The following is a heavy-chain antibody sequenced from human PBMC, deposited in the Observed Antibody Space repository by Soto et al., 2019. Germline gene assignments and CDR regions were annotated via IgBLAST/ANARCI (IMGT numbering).Heavy chain of an antibody. J-gene: IGHJ4*02. V-gene: IGHV4-31*03. D-gene: IGHD3-10*01. CDR1: GGSISSGGYY. CDR2: IYYSGNT. Sequence: QVQLQESGPGLVKPSQTLSLTCTVSGGSISSGGYYWSWIRQHPGKGLEWFGYIYYSGNTYFSPSLKSRVTRAVDTSKNQFSVKLSSVTAADTAVYYCARDRGLYGSGIDYWGQGTLVTVSS. CDR3: ARDRGLYGSGIDY.